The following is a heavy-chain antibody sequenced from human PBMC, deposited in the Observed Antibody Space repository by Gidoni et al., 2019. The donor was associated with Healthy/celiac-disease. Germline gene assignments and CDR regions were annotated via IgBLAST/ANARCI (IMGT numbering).Heavy chain of an antibody. J-gene: IGHJ4*02. CDR1: GFTFSSYG. D-gene: IGHD5-18*01. V-gene: IGHV3-33*01. Sequence: QVQLVESGGGVVQPGRSLRLSCAASGFTFSSYGMHWVRQAPGKGLEWVAVIWYDGSNKYYADSVKGRFTISRDNSKNTLYLQMNSLRAEDTAVYYCAREGTAMVRGDFDYWGQGTLVTVSS. CDR3: AREGTAMVRGDFDY. CDR2: IWYDGSNK.